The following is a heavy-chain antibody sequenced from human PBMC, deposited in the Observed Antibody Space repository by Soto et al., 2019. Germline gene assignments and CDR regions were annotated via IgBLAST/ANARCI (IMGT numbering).Heavy chain of an antibody. CDR1: GFTFSSYA. CDR3: AKDLLPYGDYVEDWFDP. D-gene: IGHD4-17*01. J-gene: IGHJ5*02. CDR2: ISGSGGST. Sequence: PVGSLRLSCAASGFTFSSYAMSWVRQAPGKGLEWVSAISGSGGSTYYADSVKGRFTISRDNSKNTLYLQMNSLRAEDTAVYYCAKDLLPYGDYVEDWFDPWGQGTLVTVSS. V-gene: IGHV3-23*01.